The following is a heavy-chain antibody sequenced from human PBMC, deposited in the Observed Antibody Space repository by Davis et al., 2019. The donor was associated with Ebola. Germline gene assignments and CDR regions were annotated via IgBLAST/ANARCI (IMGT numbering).Heavy chain of an antibody. CDR1: GFTLSRKY. D-gene: IGHD2-15*01. Sequence: PGGSLRLSCAASGFTLSRKYMSWVRQAPGKGLEWVSVIYGGGDTNYADSVKGRFTISRDNFKNTLYLQMNSLRVEDTAMYYCARGQEGGFDIWGQGTTVTVSS. CDR2: IYGGGDT. CDR3: ARGQEGGFDI. V-gene: IGHV3-53*01. J-gene: IGHJ3*02.